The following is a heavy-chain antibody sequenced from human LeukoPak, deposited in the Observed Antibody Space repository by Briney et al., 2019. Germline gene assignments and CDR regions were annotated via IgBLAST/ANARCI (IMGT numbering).Heavy chain of an antibody. Sequence: PSQTLSLTCTVSGGSISSGDYYWSWLRQPPGKGLEWIGYIYYSGSTYYNPSLKSRVTISVDTSKNQFSLKLSSVTAADTAVYYCARYYYDSSGYSYYFDYWGQGTLVTVSS. D-gene: IGHD3-22*01. CDR2: IYYSGST. CDR3: ARYYYDSSGYSYYFDY. J-gene: IGHJ4*02. CDR1: GGSISSGDYY. V-gene: IGHV4-30-4*08.